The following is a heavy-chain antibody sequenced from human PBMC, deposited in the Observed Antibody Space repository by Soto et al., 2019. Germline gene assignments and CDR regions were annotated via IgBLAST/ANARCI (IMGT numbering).Heavy chain of an antibody. Sequence: ASVKVSCKASGYTFTSYAMHWVRQAPGQRLEWMGWIDAGNGNTKYSQKFQGRVTITRDTSASTAYMELSSLRSEDTAVYYCAKNGIAAAGLHYWGQGTLVTVSS. D-gene: IGHD6-13*01. V-gene: IGHV1-3*01. CDR2: IDAGNGNT. CDR1: GYTFTSYA. CDR3: AKNGIAAAGLHY. J-gene: IGHJ4*02.